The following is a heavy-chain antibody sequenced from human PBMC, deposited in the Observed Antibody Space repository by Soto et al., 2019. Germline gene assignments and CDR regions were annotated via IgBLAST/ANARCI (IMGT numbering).Heavy chain of an antibody. V-gene: IGHV3-23*01. CDR3: ARAEDDYGDQDHFDF. D-gene: IGHD4-17*01. Sequence: EVQLLESGGDLVQPGGPLRLSCAASGFAFSNYAMSWVRQAPGKGLEWVSGVGGSGDRTYYADFVKGRFTVSRDNSKNTMYLQMNSLRVEDTAIYYCARAEDDYGDQDHFDFWGQGTLVTVSS. CDR1: GFAFSNYA. CDR2: VGGSGDRT. J-gene: IGHJ4*02.